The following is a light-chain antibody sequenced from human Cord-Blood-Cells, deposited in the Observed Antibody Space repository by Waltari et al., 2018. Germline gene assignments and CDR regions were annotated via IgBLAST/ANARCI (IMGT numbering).Light chain of an antibody. CDR2: GNS. J-gene: IGLJ2*01. Sequence: QSVLTQPPSVSGAPGQRVTISCTGSSSNIGAGYDVHWYQQLPGTAPKLLIYGNSNRPSGGPDRFSVPKSGASAALAIAGLQAEDEADYYCQSYDSSLSGSVFGGGTKLTVL. V-gene: IGLV1-40*01. CDR3: QSYDSSLSGSV. CDR1: SSNIGAGYD.